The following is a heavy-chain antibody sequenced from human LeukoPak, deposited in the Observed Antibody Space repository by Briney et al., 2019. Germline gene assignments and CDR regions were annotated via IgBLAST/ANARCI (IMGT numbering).Heavy chain of an antibody. J-gene: IGHJ4*02. D-gene: IGHD6-19*01. V-gene: IGHV1-69*13. CDR3: ARVAGEAVAPPGD. CDR2: IIPIFGTA. Sequence: GASVKVSCKASGGTFSSYAISWVRQAPGQGLEWMGGIIPIFGTANYAQKFQGRVTITADESTSTAYMELSRLRSDDTAVYYCARVAGEAVAPPGDWGQGTLVTVSS. CDR1: GGTFSSYA.